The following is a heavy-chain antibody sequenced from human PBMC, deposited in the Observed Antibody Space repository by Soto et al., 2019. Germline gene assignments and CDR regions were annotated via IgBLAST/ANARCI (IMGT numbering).Heavy chain of an antibody. CDR2: IYYSGST. J-gene: IGHJ5*02. Sequence: PSETLSLTCTVSGGSISSGGYYWSWIRQHPGKGLEWIGYIYYSGSTYYNPSLKSRVTISVDTSKNQFSLKLSSVTAADTAVYYCARGGRVPAAKRYWFDPWGQGTLVTVSS. V-gene: IGHV4-31*03. D-gene: IGHD2-2*01. CDR3: ARGGRVPAAKRYWFDP. CDR1: GGSISSGGYY.